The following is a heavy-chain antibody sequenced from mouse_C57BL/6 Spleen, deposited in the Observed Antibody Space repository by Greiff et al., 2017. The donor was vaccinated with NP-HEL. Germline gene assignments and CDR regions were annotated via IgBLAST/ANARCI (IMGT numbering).Heavy chain of an antibody. CDR2: ISSGSSTI. CDR1: GFTFSDYG. D-gene: IGHD2-2*01. CDR3: AMDLVNYFDY. V-gene: IGHV5-17*01. J-gene: IGHJ2*01. Sequence: EVKLMESGGGLVKPGGSLKLSCAASGFTFSDYGMHWVRQAPEKGLEWVAYISSGSSTIYYADTVKGRFTISRDNAKNTLFLQMTSLRSEDTAMYYCAMDLVNYFDYWGQGTTLTVSS.